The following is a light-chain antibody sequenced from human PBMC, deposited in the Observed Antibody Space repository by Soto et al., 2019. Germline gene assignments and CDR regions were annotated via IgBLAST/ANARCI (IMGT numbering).Light chain of an antibody. CDR2: GAS. CDR1: QSVSSN. Sequence: IVMTQSPATLSLSPGERATLSCRASQSVSSNLAWYQQKPGQAPRLLIYGASTRATGIPARFSGSGSGTEFTLTISSLQSEDVAVYYCQQYNTWPLTFGGGTKVEIK. V-gene: IGKV3D-15*01. J-gene: IGKJ4*01. CDR3: QQYNTWPLT.